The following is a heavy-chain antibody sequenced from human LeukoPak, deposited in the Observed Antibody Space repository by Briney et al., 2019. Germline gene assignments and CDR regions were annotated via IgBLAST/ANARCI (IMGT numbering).Heavy chain of an antibody. Sequence: SETLSLTCTVSGGSITNYYWSWIRQSPGKGLEYVGYIYYAGNTNYNPSLNSRVTISVDTSKKQFSLKLNSVTAADTAVYFCARGPGSPSGDNYGRPLDYWGQGTLASVSS. J-gene: IGHJ4*02. CDR3: ARGPGSPSGDNYGRPLDY. V-gene: IGHV4-59*01. CDR2: IYYAGNT. CDR1: GGSITNYY. D-gene: IGHD5-18*01.